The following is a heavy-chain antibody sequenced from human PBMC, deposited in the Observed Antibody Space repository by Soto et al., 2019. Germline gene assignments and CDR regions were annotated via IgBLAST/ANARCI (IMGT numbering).Heavy chain of an antibody. CDR1: GGSISSSSYY. V-gene: IGHV4-39*01. J-gene: IGHJ4*02. D-gene: IGHD3-16*02. CDR2: IYYSGST. Sequence: SETLSLTCTVSGGSISSSSYYWGWIRQPPGKGLEWIGSIYYSGSTYYNPSLKSRVTISVETSKNQFSLKLSSVTAADTAVYYCAGRIPKGELSSYFDYWGQGTLVTVSS. CDR3: AGRIPKGELSSYFDY.